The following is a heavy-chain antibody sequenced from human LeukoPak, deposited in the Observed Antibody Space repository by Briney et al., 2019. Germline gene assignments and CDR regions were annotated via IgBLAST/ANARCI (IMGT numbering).Heavy chain of an antibody. D-gene: IGHD3-22*01. CDR2: IYYSGST. V-gene: IGHV4-59*11. CDR3: ARVAPDYDSSGYYYYYYYMDV. CDR1: GGSISSHY. Sequence: SETLSLTCTVSGGSISSHYWSWIRQPPGKGLGWIGYIYYSGSTNYNPSLKSRVTISVDTSKNQFSLKLSSVTAADTAVYYCARVAPDYDSSGYYYYYYYMDVWGKGTTVTVSS. J-gene: IGHJ6*03.